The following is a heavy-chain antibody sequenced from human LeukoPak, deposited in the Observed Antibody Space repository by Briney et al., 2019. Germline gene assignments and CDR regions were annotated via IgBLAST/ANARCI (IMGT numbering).Heavy chain of an antibody. CDR1: GGSFSGYY. CDR2: IYYSGST. J-gene: IGHJ6*02. D-gene: IGHD5-24*01. Sequence: PSETLSLTCAVYGGSFSGYYWSWIRQPPGKGLEWIGYIYYSGSTNYNPSLKSRVTISVDTSKNQFSLKLSSVTAADTAVYYCARAQRWVYGMDVWGQGTTVTVSS. V-gene: IGHV4-59*01. CDR3: ARAQRWVYGMDV.